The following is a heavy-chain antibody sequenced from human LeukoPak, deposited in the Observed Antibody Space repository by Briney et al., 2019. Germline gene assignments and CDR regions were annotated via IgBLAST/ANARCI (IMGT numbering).Heavy chain of an antibody. CDR3: ARGDSYGDYLDY. Sequence: ASVKVSCKASGYTFTCYYMHWVRQAPGQGLEWMGWINPNSGGTNYAQKFQGRVTMTRDTSISTAYMELSRLRSDDTAVYYCARGDSYGDYLDYWGQGTLVTVSS. D-gene: IGHD4-17*01. J-gene: IGHJ4*02. CDR1: GYTFTCYY. CDR2: INPNSGGT. V-gene: IGHV1-2*02.